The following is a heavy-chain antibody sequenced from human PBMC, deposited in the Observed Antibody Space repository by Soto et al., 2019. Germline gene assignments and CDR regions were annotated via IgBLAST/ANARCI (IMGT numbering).Heavy chain of an antibody. D-gene: IGHD5-12*01. CDR1: GGSFSGYY. J-gene: IGHJ6*02. CDR2: INHSGST. Sequence: SETLSLTCAVYGGSFSGYYWSWIRQPPGKGLEWIGEINHSGSTNYNPSLKSRVTISVDTSKNQFSLKLSSVTAADTAVYYCARGVAHVYYYYYYGMDVWGQGTTVTVSS. V-gene: IGHV4-34*01. CDR3: ARGVAHVYYYYYYGMDV.